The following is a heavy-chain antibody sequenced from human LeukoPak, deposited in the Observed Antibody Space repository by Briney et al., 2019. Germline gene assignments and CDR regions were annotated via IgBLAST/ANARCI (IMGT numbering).Heavy chain of an antibody. Sequence: PGGSLRLSCAASGFTFSSYSMYWVRQAPGTGLEWVSLITWDGGTTYYADSVKGRFTISRDRSTNSLYLQMNNLRSEDTALYYCAKDLGSYYSNSYFRGFDSWGQGTLVTVSS. CDR1: GFTFSSYS. D-gene: IGHD5-18*01. CDR3: AKDLGSYYSNSYFRGFDS. CDR2: ITWDGGTT. J-gene: IGHJ4*02. V-gene: IGHV3-43*01.